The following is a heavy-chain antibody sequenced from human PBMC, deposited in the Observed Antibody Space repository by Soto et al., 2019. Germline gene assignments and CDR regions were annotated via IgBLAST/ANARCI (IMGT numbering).Heavy chain of an antibody. CDR1: GYTFTSYD. Sequence: QVQLVQSGAEVKKPGASVKVSCKASGYTFTSYDINWVRQATGQGLEWMGWMNPNSGNTGYAQKFQGRVTMTRNTAMNTAGMGPRSLGSEGTAGYCHEKSFLAGGGGNYWGQGTLVTVSS. CDR2: MNPNSGNT. D-gene: IGHD3-16*01. CDR3: EKSFLAGGGGNY. J-gene: IGHJ4*02. V-gene: IGHV1-8*01.